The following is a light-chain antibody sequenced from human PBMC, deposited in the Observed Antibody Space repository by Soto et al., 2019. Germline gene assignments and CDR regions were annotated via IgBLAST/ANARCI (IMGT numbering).Light chain of an antibody. CDR2: DVY. Sequence: QSALTQPASVSGSPGQSIAISCTGTSSDVGAYDYVSWYQQHPGKAPKVIISDVYTRPSGVSNRFSGSKSGNTASLTISGLQAEDEADYYCGSYTTSGSVVFGGGTKLTVL. CDR1: SSDVGAYDY. CDR3: GSYTTSGSVV. J-gene: IGLJ2*01. V-gene: IGLV2-14*03.